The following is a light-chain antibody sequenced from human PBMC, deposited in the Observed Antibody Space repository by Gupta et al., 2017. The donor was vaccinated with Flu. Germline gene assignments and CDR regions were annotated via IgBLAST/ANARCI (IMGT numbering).Light chain of an antibody. CDR3: CADAGSDTLL. V-gene: IGLV2-11*01. CDR1: TSDVGGYNY. CDR2: DVR. Sequence: QSALTQPRSVSGSPGQSVTISCTGTTSDVGGYNYLCWYQQHPGNAHRLIIYDVRRRPAGVPNRFSGSKSGSTASLTISGLEEEDEADYYCCADAGSDTLLFGGGTKLTVL. J-gene: IGLJ3*02.